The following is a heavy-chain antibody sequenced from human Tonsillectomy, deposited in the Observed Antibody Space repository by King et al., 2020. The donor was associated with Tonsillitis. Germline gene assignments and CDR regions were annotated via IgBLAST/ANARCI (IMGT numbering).Heavy chain of an antibody. J-gene: IGHJ4*02. CDR3: AKVVSTAMVYYFDY. V-gene: IGHV3-23*04. Sequence: VQLVESGGGLVQPGGSLRLSCAASGFTFSSSAMAWVRQAPEKGLEWVSGISGSGVSTYYADSVKGRFTISRDNSKNTLYLQMNILGAEDTALYYCAKVVSTAMVYYFDYWGQGTLVTVSS. CDR2: ISGSGVST. CDR1: GFTFSSSA. D-gene: IGHD5-18*01.